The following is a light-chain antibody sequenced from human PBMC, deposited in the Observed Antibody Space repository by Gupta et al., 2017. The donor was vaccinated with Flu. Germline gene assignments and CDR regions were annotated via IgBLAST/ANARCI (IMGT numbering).Light chain of an antibody. J-gene: IGKJ4*02. Sequence: IVLTQSPASLSLSPGGRATLSCRVSQSVNTYLAWYQLKPGQPPRLLIYDASSRAAGVPARISGSGSGTDYTLTISSLEPEDFAVYYCQQRSLWPPVTFGGGTKVEI. CDR1: QSVNTY. CDR3: QQRSLWPPVT. CDR2: DAS. V-gene: IGKV3-11*01.